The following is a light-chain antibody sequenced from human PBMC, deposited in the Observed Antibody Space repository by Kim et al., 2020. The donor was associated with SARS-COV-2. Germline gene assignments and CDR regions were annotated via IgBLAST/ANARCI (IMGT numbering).Light chain of an antibody. V-gene: IGLV3-19*01. CDR3: NSRDSSGNHVV. J-gene: IGLJ2*01. CDR1: SLRSYY. CDR2: GKN. Sequence: SSELTQDPAVSVALGQTVRITCQGDSLRSYYASWYQQKPGQAPVLVIYGKNNRPSGIPDRFSGFSSANTASLTLTGAQAEDEADYYCNSRDSSGNHVVFG.